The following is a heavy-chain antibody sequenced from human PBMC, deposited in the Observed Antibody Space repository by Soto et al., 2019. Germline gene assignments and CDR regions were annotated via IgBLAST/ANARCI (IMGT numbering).Heavy chain of an antibody. CDR3: ARERGGYGLFDS. J-gene: IGHJ4*02. Sequence: SETLSLTCTVSGGFISNAAYSWSWIRQPPGKGLEWIGYIYPSGMPFYNPSLRSRVTISIDRSNDQFSLNLKSVTAADTAVYYCARERGGYGLFDSWGQGTLVTVSS. CDR2: IYPSGMP. D-gene: IGHD5-18*01. CDR1: GGFISNAAYS. V-gene: IGHV4-30-2*01.